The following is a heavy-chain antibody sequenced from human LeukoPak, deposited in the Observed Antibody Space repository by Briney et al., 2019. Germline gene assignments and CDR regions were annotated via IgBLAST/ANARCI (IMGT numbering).Heavy chain of an antibody. V-gene: IGHV3-30*04. J-gene: IGHJ4*02. CDR1: GFTFSSYA. CDR2: ISYDGSNK. Sequence: GGSLRLSCAASGFTFSSYAMHWVRQAPGKGLEWVAVISYDGSNKYYADSVKGRFTISRDNSKNTLYLQMNSLRAEDTAVCYCATSAGLYYFDYWGQGTLVTVSS. CDR3: ATSAGLYYFDY.